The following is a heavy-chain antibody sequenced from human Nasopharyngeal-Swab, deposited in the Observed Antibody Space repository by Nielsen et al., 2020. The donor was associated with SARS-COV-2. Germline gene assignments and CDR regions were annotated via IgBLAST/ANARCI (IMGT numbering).Heavy chain of an antibody. Sequence: SLKISCAASGFTFSSYAMHWVRQAPGKGLEWVAVISYDGSNKYYADSVKGRFTISRDNSKNTLYLQMNSLRAEDTAVYYCARDRAYYYDSSGYYSDDFDIWGQGTMVTVSS. V-gene: IGHV3-30-3*01. CDR1: GFTFSSYA. D-gene: IGHD3-22*01. CDR2: ISYDGSNK. J-gene: IGHJ3*02. CDR3: ARDRAYYYDSSGYYSDDFDI.